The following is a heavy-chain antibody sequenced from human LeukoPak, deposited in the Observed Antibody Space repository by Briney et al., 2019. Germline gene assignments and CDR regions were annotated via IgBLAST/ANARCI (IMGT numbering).Heavy chain of an antibody. J-gene: IGHJ4*02. V-gene: IGHV1-18*01. CDR3: AGDNSGSYFDY. D-gene: IGHD1-26*01. CDR2: INPYNGNT. Sequence: ASVKVSCKASGYTSTTYGVSWVRRAPGQGLEWMGWINPYNGNTNSAQKLQGRVSMTTDTSTSTAYMELSSLRSDDTAVYYCAGDNSGSYFDYWGQGTLVTVSS. CDR1: GYTSTTYG.